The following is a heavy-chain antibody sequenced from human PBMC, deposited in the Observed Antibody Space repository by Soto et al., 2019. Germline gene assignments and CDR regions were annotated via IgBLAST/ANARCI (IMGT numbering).Heavy chain of an antibody. V-gene: IGHV3-23*01. Sequence: GGSLRLSCVASGFTFSSYAMSWVRQAPGKGLEWVSAVSGSGGSTYYADSVKGRFTISRDNSKNTLYLQMNSLRAEDTAVFYCAKHLYYDILAGLDGLDIRGQGTRVTVSS. CDR1: GFTFSSYA. CDR2: VSGSGGST. J-gene: IGHJ3*02. D-gene: IGHD3-9*01. CDR3: AKHLYYDILAGLDGLDI.